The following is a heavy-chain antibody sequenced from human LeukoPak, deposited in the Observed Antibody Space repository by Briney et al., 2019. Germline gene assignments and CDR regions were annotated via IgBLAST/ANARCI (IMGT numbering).Heavy chain of an antibody. J-gene: IGHJ4*02. D-gene: IGHD2-2*03. CDR2: INSDGTST. V-gene: IGHV3-74*01. CDR3: ARATLDIVGATRTFDY. CDR1: GFTFSCYW. Sequence: GGSLRLSCAASGFTFSCYWMHWVRQAPGEGLVCVSRINSDGTSTTYADSVKGRFTISRDNARNTLYMQMNSLRAEDTAVYYCARATLDIVGATRTFDYWGQGTLVTVSS.